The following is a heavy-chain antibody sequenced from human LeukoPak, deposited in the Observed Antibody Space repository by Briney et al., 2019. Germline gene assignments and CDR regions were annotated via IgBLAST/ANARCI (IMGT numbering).Heavy chain of an antibody. V-gene: IGHV4-38-2*01. D-gene: IGHD3-3*01. CDR2: IYHSGST. Sequence: SEALSLTCAVSGYSISSGYCWGWIRQPPGKGREGIGSIYHSGSTYYNPSLKSRVTISVDTSKNQFSLKLSSVTAADTAVYYCARQLFRFLGWLSNPGAFDIWGQGTMVTVSS. J-gene: IGHJ3*02. CDR3: ARQLFRFLGWLSNPGAFDI. CDR1: GYSISSGYC.